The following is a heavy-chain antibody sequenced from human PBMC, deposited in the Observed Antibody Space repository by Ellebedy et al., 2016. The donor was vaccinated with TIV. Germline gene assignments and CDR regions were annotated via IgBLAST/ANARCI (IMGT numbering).Heavy chain of an antibody. J-gene: IGHJ4*02. CDR1: GFTFSDYY. V-gene: IGHV3-11*01. D-gene: IGHD3-10*01. CDR2: ISSSGSPI. Sequence: GESLKISCAASGFTFSDYYMSWIRQAPGKGLEWVSYISSSGSPIYYADSVKGRFTISRDNAKNSLYLQMNSLGAEDTAVYYCAGGSSMVRGVYFDYWGQGTLVTVSS. CDR3: AGGSSMVRGVYFDY.